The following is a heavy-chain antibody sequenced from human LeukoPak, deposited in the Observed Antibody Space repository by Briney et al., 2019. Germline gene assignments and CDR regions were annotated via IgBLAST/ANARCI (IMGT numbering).Heavy chain of an antibody. V-gene: IGHV4-34*01. CDR1: GGSFSGYY. J-gene: IGHJ6*03. CDR3: ARHSRYSSSWYYYYYMDV. CDR2: INHSGST. D-gene: IGHD6-13*01. Sequence: PSETLSLTCAVYGGSFSGYYWSWIRQPPGKGLEWIGEINHSGSTNYNPSLKSRVTISVDTSKNQFSLKLSSVTAADTAVYYCARHSRYSSSWYYYYYMDVWGKGTTVTVSS.